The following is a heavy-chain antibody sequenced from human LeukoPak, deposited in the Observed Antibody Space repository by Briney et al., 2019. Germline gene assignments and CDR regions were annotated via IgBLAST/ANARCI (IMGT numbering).Heavy chain of an antibody. CDR1: GYTFTSYG. CDR3: ARDYHGSGSLTTFDY. D-gene: IGHD3-10*01. CDR2: INPRGGSA. J-gene: IGHJ4*02. Sequence: ASVEVSCTASGYTFTSYGISWVRQAPGQGLEWMGIINPRGGSASSAQKFQGRVSLTRDTSTSTVYMELSSLTSEDTAVYYCARDYHGSGSLTTFDYWGQGTLVTVSS. V-gene: IGHV1-46*01.